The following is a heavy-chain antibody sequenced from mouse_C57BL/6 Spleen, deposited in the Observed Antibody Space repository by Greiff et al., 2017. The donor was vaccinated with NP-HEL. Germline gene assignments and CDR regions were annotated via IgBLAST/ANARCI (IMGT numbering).Heavy chain of an antibody. D-gene: IGHD1-1*01. CDR3: ARREDYYGSRAWFAY. Sequence: QVQLQQSGAELVKPGASVKMSCKASGYTFTSYWITWVKQRPGQGLEWIGDIYPGSGSTNYNEKFKSKATLTVDTSSSTAYMQLSSLTSEDSAVYYCARREDYYGSRAWFAYWGQGTLVTVSA. CDR2: IYPGSGST. CDR1: GYTFTSYW. V-gene: IGHV1-55*01. J-gene: IGHJ3*01.